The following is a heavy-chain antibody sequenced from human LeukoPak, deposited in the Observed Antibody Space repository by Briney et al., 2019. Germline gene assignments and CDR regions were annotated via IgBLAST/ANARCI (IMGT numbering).Heavy chain of an antibody. CDR1: GYTFTGYY. CDR3: APGYTSGLTETPFDY. J-gene: IGHJ4*02. CDR2: INPNSAGT. Sequence: ASVKVSCKASGYTFTGYYMHWVRQAPGHGLEWMGWINPNSAGTNYAQKFQGRVTMTGDTSISTAYMELSRLRSDDTAVYYCAPGYTSGLTETPFDYWGQGTLVTVSS. V-gene: IGHV1-2*02. D-gene: IGHD6-19*01.